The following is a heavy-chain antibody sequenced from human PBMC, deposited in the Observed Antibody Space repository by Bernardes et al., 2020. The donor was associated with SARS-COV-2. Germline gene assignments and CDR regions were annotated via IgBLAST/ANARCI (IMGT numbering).Heavy chain of an antibody. D-gene: IGHD3-22*01. CDR3: AREVPKYRDSSGYAHYYYAMDV. CDR2: IRNKGSNYST. V-gene: IGHV3-72*01. J-gene: IGHJ6*02. Sequence: GGSLRLSRVASGFTFSDPYLDWVRQAPGKGLEWIGRIRNKGSNYSTKYAASVEGRFIISRDDSRKSLYLQMNSLKTEDTAVYYCAREVPKYRDSSGYAHYYYAMDVWGQGTTVTVSS. CDR1: GFTFSDPY.